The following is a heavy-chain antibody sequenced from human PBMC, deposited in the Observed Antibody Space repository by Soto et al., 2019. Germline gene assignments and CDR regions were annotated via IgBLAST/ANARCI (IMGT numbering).Heavy chain of an antibody. J-gene: IGHJ4*02. D-gene: IGHD3-10*01. CDR3: AKGRGGSGSLTPRVDF. CDR1: GFTFNNYA. CDR2: ISGGGDTT. Sequence: EVPLLESGGGLVQPGGSLRLSCAASGFTFNNYAMTWVRQAPGKGLEWVSAISGGGDTTSYADAVKGRFTVSRDGSKNTLYLQMRSLRAEDTALYYCAKGRGGSGSLTPRVDFWGQGTLVTVSS. V-gene: IGHV3-23*01.